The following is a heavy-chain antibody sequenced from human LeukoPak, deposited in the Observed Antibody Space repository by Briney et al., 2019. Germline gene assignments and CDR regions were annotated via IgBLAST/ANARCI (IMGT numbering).Heavy chain of an antibody. CDR2: INPNSGGT. CDR3: ARVGSVLLWFGELSLNAYFDY. CDR1: GYTFTGYY. V-gene: IGHV1-2*02. Sequence: ASVKVSCKASGYTFTGYYMHWVRQAPGQGLEWMGWINPNSGGTNYAQRFQGRVTMTRDTSISTAYMELSRLRSDDTAVYYCARVGSVLLWFGELSLNAYFDYWGQGTLVTVSS. J-gene: IGHJ4*02. D-gene: IGHD3-10*01.